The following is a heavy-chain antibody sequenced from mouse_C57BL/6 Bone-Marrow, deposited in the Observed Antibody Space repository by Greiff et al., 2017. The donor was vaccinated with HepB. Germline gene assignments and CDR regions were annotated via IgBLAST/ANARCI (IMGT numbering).Heavy chain of an antibody. D-gene: IGHD1-1*01. V-gene: IGHV3-3*01. CDR3: ARDSLFYYYGSRDYFDY. J-gene: IGHJ2*01. CDR1: GFSINSDCY. CDR2: TFYSGIT. Sequence: VQLQQSGPSLVRPSQTLSLTCTVTGFSINSDCYWIWIRQFPGNKLEYIGYTFYSGITYYNPSLESRTYITRDTSKNQFSLKLSSVTTEDTATYYCARDSLFYYYGSRDYFDYWGQGTTLTVSS.